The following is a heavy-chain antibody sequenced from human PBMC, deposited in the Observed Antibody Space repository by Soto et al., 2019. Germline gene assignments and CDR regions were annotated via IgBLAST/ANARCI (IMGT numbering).Heavy chain of an antibody. Sequence: WASVKVSCKASGYTFTSYGISWVRQAPGQGLEWMGWISAYNGNTNYAQKLQGRVTMTTDTSTSTAYMELRSLRSDDTAVYYCACLGTTGTTSYHYYGLDVWGQGTTVTVSS. D-gene: IGHD1-1*01. V-gene: IGHV1-18*01. CDR3: ACLGTTGTTSYHYYGLDV. CDR2: ISAYNGNT. CDR1: GYTFTSYG. J-gene: IGHJ6*02.